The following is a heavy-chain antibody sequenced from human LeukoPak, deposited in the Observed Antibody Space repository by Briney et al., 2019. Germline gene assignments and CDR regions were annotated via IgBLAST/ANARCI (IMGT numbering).Heavy chain of an antibody. CDR1: GFTFSNAW. D-gene: IGHD3-16*01. J-gene: IGHJ4*02. CDR2: IKSKIDGGTT. Sequence: GGSLRLSCAASGFTFSNAWMSWVRQAPGKGLEWVGRIKSKIDGGTTDYAAPVKGRFTISRDDSKNTLHLQMNSLKTEDTAVYYCTTDGGRKSRPYHFDYWGQGTLVTVSS. V-gene: IGHV3-15*01. CDR3: TTDGGRKSRPYHFDY.